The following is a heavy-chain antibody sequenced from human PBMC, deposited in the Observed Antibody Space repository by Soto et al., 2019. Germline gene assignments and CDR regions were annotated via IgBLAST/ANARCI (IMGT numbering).Heavy chain of an antibody. CDR2: IYYSGST. V-gene: IGHV4-59*01. Sequence: AETLSLTCTASGCSISSYDWSWVRQPPGKGLEWIGYIYYSGSTNYNPSLKSRVTISVDTSKNQFSLKLSSVPAADMAMYYCARKHCSSTSCYTNDFDYWGQGTLVTVSS. CDR3: ARKHCSSTSCYTNDFDY. D-gene: IGHD2-2*01. CDR1: GCSISSYD. J-gene: IGHJ4*02.